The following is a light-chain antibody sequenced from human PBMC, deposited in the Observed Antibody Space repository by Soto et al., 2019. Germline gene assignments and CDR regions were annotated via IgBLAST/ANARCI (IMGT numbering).Light chain of an antibody. Sequence: QSALTQPASVSGSPGQSITISCTGTSNDIGAYNYVSWYQQHPGKAPKLMIYEVSNRPSGVSNHFSGSKSGNTASLGIAGLQAEDEADYYCSSHTSSSTIYVFGGGTKLTVL. CDR3: SSHTSSSTIYV. J-gene: IGLJ1*01. V-gene: IGLV2-14*01. CDR1: SNDIGAYNY. CDR2: EVS.